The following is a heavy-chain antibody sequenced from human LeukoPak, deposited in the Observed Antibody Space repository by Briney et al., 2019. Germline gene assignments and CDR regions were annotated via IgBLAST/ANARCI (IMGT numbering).Heavy chain of an antibody. Sequence: GGSLRLSYAASGFTVSSNYMSWVRQAPGKGLEWVSVIYSGGSTYYADSVKGRFTISRDNSKNTLYLQMNSLRAEDTAVYYCARGRYSSGWYGVDYWGQGTLVTVSS. CDR1: GFTVSSNY. J-gene: IGHJ4*02. V-gene: IGHV3-53*01. CDR2: IYSGGST. CDR3: ARGRYSSGWYGVDY. D-gene: IGHD6-19*01.